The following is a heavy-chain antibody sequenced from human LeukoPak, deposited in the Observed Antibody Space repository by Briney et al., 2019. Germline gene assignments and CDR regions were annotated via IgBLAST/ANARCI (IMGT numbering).Heavy chain of an antibody. V-gene: IGHV7-4-1*02. J-gene: IGHJ6*02. D-gene: IGHD3-3*01. CDR2: INTNTGNP. CDR1: GYTFTSYA. CDR3: ARDRGGYDFWSGYYTSLYYYYGMDV. Sequence: GASVKVSCKASGYTFTSYAMNWVRQAPGQGLEWMGWINTNTGNPTYAQGFTGRFVFSLDISVSTAYLQISSLKAEDTAVYYCARDRGGYDFWSGYYTSLYYYYGMDVWGQGTTVTVSS.